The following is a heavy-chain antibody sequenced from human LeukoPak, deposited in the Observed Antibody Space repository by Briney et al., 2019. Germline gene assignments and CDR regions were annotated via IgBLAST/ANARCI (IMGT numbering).Heavy chain of an antibody. CDR2: INSDGSDT. D-gene: IGHD2-2*02. CDR1: GFTFSSYW. J-gene: IGHJ4*02. CDR3: AREYTSSAIQLFDY. V-gene: IGHV3-74*01. Sequence: PGGSLRLSCAASGFTFSSYWMHWVRQAPGKGLVWVSRINSDGSDTTYADSVKGRFTISRDNAKNTLFLQMNSLRAGDTAVYYCAREYTSSAIQLFDYWGQGALVTVSS.